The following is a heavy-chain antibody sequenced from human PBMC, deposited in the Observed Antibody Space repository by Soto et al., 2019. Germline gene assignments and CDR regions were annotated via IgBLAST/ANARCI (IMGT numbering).Heavy chain of an antibody. D-gene: IGHD2-15*01. Sequence: SETLSLTCTVSGVSISSYYWIWIRQPPGKGLEWVGYIYYSGSTNYNPSLKSRVTISVDTSKNQFSLKLSSVTAADTAVYYCAGVDGSGGFDYWGQGTLVTVSS. J-gene: IGHJ4*02. CDR3: AGVDGSGGFDY. CDR1: GVSISSYY. V-gene: IGHV4-59*01. CDR2: IYYSGST.